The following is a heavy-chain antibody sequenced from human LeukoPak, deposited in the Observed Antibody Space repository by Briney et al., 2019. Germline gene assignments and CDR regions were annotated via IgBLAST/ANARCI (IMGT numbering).Heavy chain of an antibody. D-gene: IGHD3-22*01. J-gene: IGHJ2*01. CDR2: IYYSGST. Sequence: SETLSLTCTVSGGSISSSSYYWGWIRQPPGKGLEWIGSIYYSGSTYYNPSLKSRVTISVDTSKNQFSLKLYSVTAADTAVYYCARDRYDSTGYWYFDLWGRGTLVTVSS. CDR1: GGSISSSSYY. V-gene: IGHV4-39*07. CDR3: ARDRYDSTGYWYFDL.